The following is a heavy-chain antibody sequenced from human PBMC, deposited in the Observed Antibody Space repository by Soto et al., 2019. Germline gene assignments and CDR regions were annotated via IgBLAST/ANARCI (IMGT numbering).Heavy chain of an antibody. CDR2: ISGSGGST. CDR3: AKAITPYYDILTGYSY. D-gene: IGHD3-9*01. Sequence: GGSLRLSCAASGFTFSSYAMSWVRQAPGKGLEWVSAISGSGGSTYYADSVKGRFTISRDNSKNTLYLQMNSLRAEDTDIYYCAKAITPYYDILTGYSYWGQGTLVTVSS. CDR1: GFTFSSYA. V-gene: IGHV3-23*01. J-gene: IGHJ4*02.